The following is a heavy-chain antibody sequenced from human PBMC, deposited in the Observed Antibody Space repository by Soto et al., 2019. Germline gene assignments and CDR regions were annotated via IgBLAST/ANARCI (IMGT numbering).Heavy chain of an antibody. CDR3: ARRLARGVIGWFDP. CDR1: GGSISSGTYY. D-gene: IGHD3-10*01. Sequence: SETLSLTCTVSGGSISSGTYYWGWIRQPPGKGLEWIGSLYYTGRTYYSPSLKSRVTISVDTSKNHFSLDLTSVTAADTAVYYCARRLARGVIGWFDPWGQGTLVTVSS. V-gene: IGHV4-39*02. J-gene: IGHJ5*02. CDR2: LYYTGRT.